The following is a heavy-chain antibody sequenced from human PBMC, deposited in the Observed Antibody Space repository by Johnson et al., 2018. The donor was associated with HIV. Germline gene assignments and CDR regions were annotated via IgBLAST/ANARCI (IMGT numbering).Heavy chain of an antibody. V-gene: IGHV3-20*04. CDR1: GFTFDDYG. J-gene: IGHJ3*02. CDR2: IDWNGGRQ. D-gene: IGHD3-22*01. Sequence: VQLVESGGRVVRPGGSLRLSCAASGFTFDDYGMTWVRQAPGKGLEWVSGIDWNGGRQAYVDSVKGRFPISRDNAKNSLYMEMNSLRAEDTALYYCARQHYYDSSGQGGGLDIWGQGTMVTVSS. CDR3: ARQHYYDSSGQGGGLDI.